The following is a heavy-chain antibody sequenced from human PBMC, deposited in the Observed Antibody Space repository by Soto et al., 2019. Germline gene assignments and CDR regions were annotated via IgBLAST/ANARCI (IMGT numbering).Heavy chain of an antibody. CDR3: ARVGIGAAWYQWFDP. J-gene: IGHJ5*02. CDR2: MNPNSGNT. D-gene: IGHD6-13*01. V-gene: IGHV1-8*01. CDR1: GYTFTSYD. Sequence: QVQLVQSGAEVKKPGASVKVSCKASGYTFTSYDINWVRQATGQGLEWMGWMNPNSGNTGYAQKLQGRVTMTRNTSXCTAYMELSSRRSEDTAVYYCARVGIGAAWYQWFDPWGQGTLVTVSS.